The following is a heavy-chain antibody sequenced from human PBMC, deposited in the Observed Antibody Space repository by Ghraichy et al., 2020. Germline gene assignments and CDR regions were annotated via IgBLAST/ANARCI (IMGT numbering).Heavy chain of an antibody. CDR3: ARDNYSGSYYNYYYYGMDV. V-gene: IGHV4-34*01. CDR2: INHSGST. Sequence: SETLSLTCAVYGGSFSGYYWSWIRQPPGKGLEWIGEINHSGSTNYNPSLKSRVTISVDTSKNQFSLKLSSVTAADTAVYYCARDNYSGSYYNYYYYGMDVWGQGTTVTVSS. D-gene: IGHD1-26*01. J-gene: IGHJ6*02. CDR1: GGSFSGYY.